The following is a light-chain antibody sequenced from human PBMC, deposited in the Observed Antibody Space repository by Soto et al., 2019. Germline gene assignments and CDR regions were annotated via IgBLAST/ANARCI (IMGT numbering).Light chain of an antibody. V-gene: IGLV2-14*01. CDR3: SSYTSTSTPWV. CDR1: SSDVGAYKF. J-gene: IGLJ3*02. Sequence: QSALTQPASVSGSPGQSITIFCSGTSSDVGAYKFVSWYRHHPGKAPQVMIYEVSNRPSGVSNRFSGSKSGNTASLTISGLHPEDEGYYYCSSYTSTSTPWVFGGGTKLTVL. CDR2: EVS.